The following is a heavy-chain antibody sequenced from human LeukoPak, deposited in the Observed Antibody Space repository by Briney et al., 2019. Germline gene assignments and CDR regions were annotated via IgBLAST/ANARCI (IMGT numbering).Heavy chain of an antibody. J-gene: IGHJ3*01. Sequence: GGSLRLSCAASGFTFIYHAMHWVRQAPGKGLEWVAVISFDGSIKYYADSVKGRFTISRDNSKNTLFLQMNSLRPEDTAVYYCAKDRNVGLDAIDVWGQGTLVTVSS. CDR1: GFTFIYHA. V-gene: IGHV3-30*04. D-gene: IGHD3-10*02. CDR3: AKDRNVGLDAIDV. CDR2: ISFDGSIK.